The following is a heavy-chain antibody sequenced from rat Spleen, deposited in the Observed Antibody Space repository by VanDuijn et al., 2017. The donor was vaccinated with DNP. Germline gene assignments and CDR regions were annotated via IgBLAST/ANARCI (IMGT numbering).Heavy chain of an antibody. J-gene: IGHJ3*01. CDR1: GYTFTTYY. CDR3: ARSWVGVRGIWFAF. V-gene: IGHV1-43*01. CDR2: INTGSGGT. D-gene: IGHD4-3*01. Sequence: QVQLRQSGAEPAKPGSSVKISCKASGYTFTTYYMTWIKQTTGQGLEYIGYINTGSGGTNYNEKFRGKATLTVDTSSNTAFMQLSSLTPDDSAVYYCARSWVGVRGIWFAFWGQGTLVTVSS.